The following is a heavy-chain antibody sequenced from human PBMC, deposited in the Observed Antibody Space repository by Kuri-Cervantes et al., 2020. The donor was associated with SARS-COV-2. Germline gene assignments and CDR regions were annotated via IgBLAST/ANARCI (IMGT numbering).Heavy chain of an antibody. D-gene: IGHD5-18*01. CDR1: GFTFSNFW. CDR2: IRSDGGTT. CDR3: AKGRDTAKYGMDV. V-gene: IGHV3-74*01. J-gene: IGHJ6*02. Sequence: GGSLRLSCIASGFTFSNFWMHWVRQAPGKGLVWVARIRSDGGTTRYADSVKGRFTISRDNAKNTLSLQMNSLRAEDTAVYYCAKGRDTAKYGMDVWGQGTTVTVSS.